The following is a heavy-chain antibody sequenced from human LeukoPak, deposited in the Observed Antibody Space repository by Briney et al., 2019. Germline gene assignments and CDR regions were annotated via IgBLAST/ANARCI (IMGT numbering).Heavy chain of an antibody. Sequence: ASVKVSCKASGYTFTSYDINWVRQATGQGLEWMGWMNPNSGNTGYAQKFQGRVTITRNTSISTAYMELSSLRSEDTAVYYCARDQWELLPVVLIAAGQYYFDYWGQGTLVTVSS. V-gene: IGHV1-8*03. CDR2: MNPNSGNT. CDR3: ARDQWELLPVVLIAAGQYYFDY. D-gene: IGHD1-26*01. J-gene: IGHJ4*02. CDR1: GYTFTSYD.